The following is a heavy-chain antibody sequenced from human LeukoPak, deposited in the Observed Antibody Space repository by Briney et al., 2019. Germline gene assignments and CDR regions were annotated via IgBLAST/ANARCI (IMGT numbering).Heavy chain of an antibody. Sequence: ASVKVSCKASGYTFTSYGSSWVRQAPGQGLEWMGWISAYNGNTNYAQKLQGRVTMTTDTSTSTAYMELRSLRSDDTAVYYCARVWSLYYDSSGSGGFDYWGQGTLVTVSS. CDR3: ARVWSLYYDSSGSGGFDY. V-gene: IGHV1-18*01. CDR2: ISAYNGNT. D-gene: IGHD3-22*01. J-gene: IGHJ4*02. CDR1: GYTFTSYG.